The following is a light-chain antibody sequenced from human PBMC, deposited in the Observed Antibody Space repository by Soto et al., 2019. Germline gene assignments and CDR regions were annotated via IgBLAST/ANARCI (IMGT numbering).Light chain of an antibody. CDR2: SNN. CDR1: SSNIGSNT. Sequence: QSVLTQPPSASGTPGQRVTISCSGSSSNIGSNTVNSYQQLPGTAPKLLIYSNNQRPSGGPDRFSGSKSGTSASLAISALQSEDEADYYCAAWDDSLNGVVFGGGTKLTVL. J-gene: IGLJ2*01. V-gene: IGLV1-44*01. CDR3: AAWDDSLNGVV.